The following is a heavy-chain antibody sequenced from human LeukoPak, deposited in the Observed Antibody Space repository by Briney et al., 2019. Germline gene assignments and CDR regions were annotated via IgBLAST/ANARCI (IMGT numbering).Heavy chain of an antibody. J-gene: IGHJ4*02. Sequence: PGGSLRLSCAASGFTFSSYGMSWVRQAPGKGLEWVSSISGGGGSTYYADSVNGRFTISRDNSKNSLYLQMNSLRAEDTAVYYCARRAGAYSHPYDYWGQGTLVTVSS. CDR3: ARRAGAYSHPYDY. D-gene: IGHD4/OR15-4a*01. CDR2: ISGGGGST. V-gene: IGHV3-23*01. CDR1: GFTFSSYG.